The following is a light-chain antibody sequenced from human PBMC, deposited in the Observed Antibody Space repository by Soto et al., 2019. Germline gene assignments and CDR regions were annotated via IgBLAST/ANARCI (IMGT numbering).Light chain of an antibody. CDR1: QSISKY. CDR3: QQRTNWPTKLT. CDR2: NAS. Sequence: EIVLTQSPATLSVSPGETATVSCRASQSISKYLAWYQQKPGQTPRLLIYNASNRAAGIPARFSGSGSGTDFTLTIARLEPDDFAVYCCQQRTNWPTKLTFGGVTRVE. V-gene: IGKV3-11*01. J-gene: IGKJ4*01.